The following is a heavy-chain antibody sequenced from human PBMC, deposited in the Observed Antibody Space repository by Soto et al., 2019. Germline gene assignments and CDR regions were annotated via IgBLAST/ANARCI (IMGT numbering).Heavy chain of an antibody. CDR3: AKDQDFWSGYRPPGGQRD. Sequence: QVQLVESGGGVVQPGRSLRLSCAASGFTFSSYGMHWVRQAPGKGLEWVAVISYDGSNKYYADSVKGRFTISRDNSKNTLYLQMNSLRAEDTAVYYCAKDQDFWSGYRPPGGQRDWGQVTLVTVSS. V-gene: IGHV3-30*18. J-gene: IGHJ4*02. CDR1: GFTFSSYG. D-gene: IGHD3-3*01. CDR2: ISYDGSNK.